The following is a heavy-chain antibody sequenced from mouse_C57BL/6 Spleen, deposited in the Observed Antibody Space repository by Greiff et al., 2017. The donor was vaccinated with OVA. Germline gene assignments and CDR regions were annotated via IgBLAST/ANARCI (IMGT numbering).Heavy chain of an antibody. Sequence: EVQLQQSGPELVKPGASVKISCKASGYTFTDYYMNWVKQSHGKSLEWIGDINPNNGGTSYNQKFKGKATLTVDKSSSTAYMELRSLTSEDSAVYYGAKSYGSSYWYFDVWGTGTTVTVSS. V-gene: IGHV1-26*01. CDR2: INPNNGGT. J-gene: IGHJ1*03. CDR1: GYTFTDYY. D-gene: IGHD1-1*01. CDR3: AKSYGSSYWYFDV.